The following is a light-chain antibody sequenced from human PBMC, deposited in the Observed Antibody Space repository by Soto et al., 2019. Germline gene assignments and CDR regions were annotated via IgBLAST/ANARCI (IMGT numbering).Light chain of an antibody. CDR1: SSDVGGYNY. Sequence: QSALTQPPSASGSLGQSVTISCTGTSSDVGGYNYVSWYQQHPGKAPKLMIYEVSKRPSGVPDRFSGSKSGNTASLTVSGLQAEDEADYYCSSYAGSNNLGVFGTGTKVTV. CDR3: SSYAGSNNLGV. J-gene: IGLJ1*01. V-gene: IGLV2-8*01. CDR2: EVS.